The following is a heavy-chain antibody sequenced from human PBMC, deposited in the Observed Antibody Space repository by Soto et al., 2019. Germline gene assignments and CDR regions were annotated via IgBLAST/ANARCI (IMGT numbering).Heavy chain of an antibody. V-gene: IGHV4-59*01. CDR3: AREGVTRNYYYCDMDV. Sequence: SEPLSLTCSVSGGSISTYYWSWIRQPPGKGLEWIGYIYYSGSTNYNPSLKSRVTISVDTAKNQFSLKLRSVSGADTVVYYCAREGVTRNYYYCDMDVWGQGTTVTVSS. D-gene: IGHD2-21*02. CDR1: GGSISTYY. CDR2: IYYSGST. J-gene: IGHJ6*02.